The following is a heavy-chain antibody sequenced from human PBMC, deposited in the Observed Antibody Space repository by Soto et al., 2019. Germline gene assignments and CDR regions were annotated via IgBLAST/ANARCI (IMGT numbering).Heavy chain of an antibody. D-gene: IGHD2-21*01. J-gene: IGHJ4*02. CDR1: GYTFTSYC. V-gene: IGHV1-18*01. Sequence: VASVKVSCKASGYTFTSYCISWVRQAPGQGLEWMGWISAYNGNTNYAQKLQGRVTMTTDTSTSTAYMELRSLRSDDTAVYYCARAIVARGKYYFYYWGQGTLVTVS. CDR3: ARAIVARGKYYFYY. CDR2: ISAYNGNT.